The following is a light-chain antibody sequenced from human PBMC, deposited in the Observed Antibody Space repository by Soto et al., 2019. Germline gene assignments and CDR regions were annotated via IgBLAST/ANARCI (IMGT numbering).Light chain of an antibody. J-gene: IGKJ4*01. V-gene: IGKV3-20*01. Sequence: EIVLTQSPGTLSLSPGERATLSCRASQSVSSTYLAWYQQKPGQAPSLLIYGASRRATGIPDRFSGRGSGTDFTLTISRLEPEDFAVYYCQQYERSPTTFGGGNKVEIK. CDR3: QQYERSPTT. CDR1: QSVSSTY. CDR2: GAS.